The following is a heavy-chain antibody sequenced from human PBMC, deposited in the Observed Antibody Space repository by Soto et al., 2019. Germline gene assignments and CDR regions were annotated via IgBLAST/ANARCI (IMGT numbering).Heavy chain of an antibody. V-gene: IGHV4-30-2*05. CDR2: IYYSGST. J-gene: IGHJ4*02. CDR1: GGSISSGGYS. CDR3: ASLPYGSGIHYFDY. D-gene: IGHD3-10*01. Sequence: QLQLQESGSGLVKPSQTLSLTCAVSGGSISSGGYSWSWIRQPPGKGLEWIGYIYYSGSTYYNASLKSRVTISVDTSKNQFSLKLSSVTAADTAVYYCASLPYGSGIHYFDYWGQGTLVTVSS.